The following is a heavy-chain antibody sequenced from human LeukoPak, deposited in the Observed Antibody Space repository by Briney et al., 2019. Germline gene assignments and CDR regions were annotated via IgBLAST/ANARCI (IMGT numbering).Heavy chain of an antibody. CDR1: EYSFANYW. Sequence: GESLKISCKGSEYSFANYWIGWVRQLPGKGLEYMGIIYPADSHTRYSPSFEGQVTISADKSIATAYVQWSSLKASDTAMYYCARLKNSGYDLTANWFDPWRQGTLVTVSS. D-gene: IGHD5-12*01. V-gene: IGHV5-51*01. CDR3: ARLKNSGYDLTANWFDP. CDR2: IYPADSHT. J-gene: IGHJ5*02.